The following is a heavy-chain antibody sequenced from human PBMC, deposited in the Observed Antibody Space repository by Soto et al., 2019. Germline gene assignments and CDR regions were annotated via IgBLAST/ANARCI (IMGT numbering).Heavy chain of an antibody. CDR1: GYTFTGYY. CDR3: ARGRGGSLLHAWFDP. D-gene: IGHD2-15*01. V-gene: IGHV1-2*02. J-gene: IGHJ5*02. Sequence: XSVKVSCKASGYTFTGYYMHWVRQAPGQGLEWMGWINPNSGGTNYAQKFQGRVTMTRDTSISTAYMELSRLRSDDTAVYYCARGRGGSLLHAWFDPWGQGTLVTVSS. CDR2: INPNSGGT.